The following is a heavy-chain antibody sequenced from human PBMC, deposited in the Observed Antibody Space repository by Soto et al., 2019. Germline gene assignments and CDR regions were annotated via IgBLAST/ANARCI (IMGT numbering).Heavy chain of an antibody. CDR1: GGSINNYY. CDR2: INHSGST. J-gene: IGHJ4*02. D-gene: IGHD3-9*01. Sequence: SETLSLTCSVSGGSINNYYCSWIRQPPGKGLEWIGEINHSGSTNYNPSLKSRVTISIDTSKNQFSLKLSSVTAADTAVYYCARAIRTERYFNFGYWGQGTLVTVSS. CDR3: ARAIRTERYFNFGY. V-gene: IGHV4-34*01.